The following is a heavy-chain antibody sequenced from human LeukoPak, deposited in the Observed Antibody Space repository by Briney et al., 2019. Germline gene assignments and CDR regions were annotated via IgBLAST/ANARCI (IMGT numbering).Heavy chain of an antibody. CDR3: ARVKDPGGYYYYYFMDV. J-gene: IGHJ6*03. V-gene: IGHV4-61*02. CDR1: GGSISSGSYY. CDR2: IYTSGST. D-gene: IGHD3-16*01. Sequence: PSETLSLTCTVSGGSISSGSYYWSWIRQPAGKGLEWIGRIYTSGSTNYNPSLKSRVTISVDTSKNQFSLNLSSVTAADTAVYYCARVKDPGGYYYYYFMDVWGKGTTVTVSS.